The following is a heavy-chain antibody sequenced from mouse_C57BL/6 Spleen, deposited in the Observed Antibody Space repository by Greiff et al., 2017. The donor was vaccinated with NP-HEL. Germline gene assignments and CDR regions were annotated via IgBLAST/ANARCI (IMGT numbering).Heavy chain of an antibody. CDR1: GYTFTSYW. CDR3: AREGVYGSSSAWFAY. Sequence: QVQLQQPGAELVRPGSSVKLSCKASGYTFTSYWMHWVKQRPIQGLEWIGNIDPSDSETHYNQKFKDKATLTVDKSSSTAYMQLSSLTSEDSAVYYCAREGVYGSSSAWFAYWGQGTLVTVSA. D-gene: IGHD1-1*01. V-gene: IGHV1-52*01. J-gene: IGHJ3*01. CDR2: IDPSDSET.